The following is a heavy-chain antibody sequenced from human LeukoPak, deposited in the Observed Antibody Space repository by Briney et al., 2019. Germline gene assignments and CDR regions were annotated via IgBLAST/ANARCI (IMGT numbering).Heavy chain of an antibody. J-gene: IGHJ6*02. D-gene: IGHD3-10*01. CDR1: VGSMRGDY. CDR2: IFSSGSS. V-gene: IGHV4-59*12. Sequence: SETLSLTCAVSVGSMRGDYWSWIRQPPGKGLEWIGYIFSSGSSNFNPSLKSRVTTSLDTSKNQFSLKLNSVTAADTAVYYCARGSGGGSGNNYKDHYYGMDVWGQGTTVTVSS. CDR3: ARGSGGGSGNNYKDHYYGMDV.